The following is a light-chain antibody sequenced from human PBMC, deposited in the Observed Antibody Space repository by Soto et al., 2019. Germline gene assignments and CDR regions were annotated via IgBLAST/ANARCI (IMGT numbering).Light chain of an antibody. CDR1: SSDIGGYDY. J-gene: IGLJ2*01. CDR2: DVN. V-gene: IGLV2-14*01. Sequence: QSALTQPASLSGSPGQSITLSCTGTSSDIGGYDYVSWYQRHPGKAPKLIIYDVNNRPSGVSNRFSGSKSGNPASLAISGLQAEDEADYYCTSYASGSSHVVFGGGTKLTVL. CDR3: TSYASGSSHVV.